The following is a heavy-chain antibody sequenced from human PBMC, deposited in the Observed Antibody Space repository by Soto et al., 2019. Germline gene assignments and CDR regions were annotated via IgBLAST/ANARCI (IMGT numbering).Heavy chain of an antibody. CDR3: ARAALEWLVIFNWFAP. CDR2: INAGNGNT. CDR1: GYTFTSYA. D-gene: IGHD3-3*01. Sequence: ASVKVSCKASGYTFTSYAMHWVRQAPGQRLEWMGWINAGNGNTKYSQKFQGRVTITRDTSASTAYMELSSLRSEDTAVYYCARAALEWLVIFNWFAPWGQGTLVTVSS. J-gene: IGHJ5*02. V-gene: IGHV1-3*01.